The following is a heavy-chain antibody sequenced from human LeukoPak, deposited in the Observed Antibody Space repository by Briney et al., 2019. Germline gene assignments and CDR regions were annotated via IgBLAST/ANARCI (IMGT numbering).Heavy chain of an antibody. V-gene: IGHV4-34*01. CDR2: INHSGST. D-gene: IGHD3-10*01. Sequence: TSETLSLTCAVYGGSFSGYYWSWIRQPPGKGLEWIGEINHSGSTNYNPSLKSRVTISVDTSKNQFSLKLSSVTAADTAVYYCARFGGSYSYYYYMDVWGKGTTVTVSS. CDR3: ARFGGSYSYYYYMDV. J-gene: IGHJ6*03. CDR1: GGSFSGYY.